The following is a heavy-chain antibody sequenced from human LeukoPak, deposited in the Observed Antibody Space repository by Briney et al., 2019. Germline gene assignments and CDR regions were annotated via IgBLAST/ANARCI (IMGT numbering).Heavy chain of an antibody. Sequence: ASVKVSCKASGYTFTGYYMHWVRQAPGQGLEWMGWINPNSGNTGYAQKFQGRVTMTRNTSISTAYMELSSLRSEDTAVYYCAREGVYGSGSYFYSGNTTYYYGMDVWGQGTTVTVSS. CDR3: AREGVYGSGSYFYSGNTTYYYGMDV. J-gene: IGHJ6*02. CDR1: GYTFTGYY. CDR2: INPNSGNT. D-gene: IGHD3-10*01. V-gene: IGHV1-8*02.